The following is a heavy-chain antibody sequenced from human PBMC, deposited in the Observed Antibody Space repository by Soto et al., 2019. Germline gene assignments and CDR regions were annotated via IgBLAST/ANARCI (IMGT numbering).Heavy chain of an antibody. CDR3: AKARCTTTDCYVPDY. Sequence: VQLSESGGGLVQTGGSLRLSCAASGFSFRTYTMSWVRQAPGKGLEWLSVISGSGGSPSYADSVQGRFVISRDNARNTLYLHMNSLRAEDTAMYYCAKARCTTTDCYVPDYWGRGTLVTVSS. CDR1: GFSFRTYT. V-gene: IGHV3-23*01. CDR2: ISGSGGSP. J-gene: IGHJ4*02. D-gene: IGHD1-26*01.